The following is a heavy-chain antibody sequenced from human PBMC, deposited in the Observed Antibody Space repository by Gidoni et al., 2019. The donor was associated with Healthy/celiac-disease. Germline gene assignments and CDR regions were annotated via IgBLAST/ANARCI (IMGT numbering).Heavy chain of an antibody. CDR2: IIPILGIA. J-gene: IGHJ6*03. CDR3: ARDVCTGGVCPDPLYYYYYYMDV. Sequence: QVQLVQSGAEVKKPGSSVKVSCKASGGTFSSYAISWVRQAPGQGLEWMGRIIPILGIANYAQKFQGRVTITADKSTSTAYMELSSLRSEDTAVYYCARDVCTGGVCPDPLYYYYYYMDVWGKGTTVTVSS. V-gene: IGHV1-69*04. D-gene: IGHD2-8*02. CDR1: GGTFSSYA.